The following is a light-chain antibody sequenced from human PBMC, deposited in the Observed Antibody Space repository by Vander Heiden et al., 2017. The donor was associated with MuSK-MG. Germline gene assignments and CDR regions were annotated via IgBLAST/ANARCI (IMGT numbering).Light chain of an antibody. Sequence: EIVLTQSLATLSLSPGERATLAGRASQSVSTYLAWYQQKPGQAPRLLIYDASNRATGIPARFSGSGSGTDFTLAISSLEPEDFAVYYCQQRYNWPLTFGQGTRLEIK. CDR3: QQRYNWPLT. CDR2: DAS. J-gene: IGKJ5*01. CDR1: QSVSTY. V-gene: IGKV3-11*01.